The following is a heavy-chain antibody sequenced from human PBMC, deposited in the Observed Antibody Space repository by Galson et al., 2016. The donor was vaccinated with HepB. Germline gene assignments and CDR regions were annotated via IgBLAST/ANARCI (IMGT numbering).Heavy chain of an antibody. CDR3: GRVDDGASYRIDF. J-gene: IGHJ4*02. D-gene: IGHD4/OR15-4a*01. V-gene: IGHV3-72*01. CDR2: TRKKTNGYTT. Sequence: SLRLSCAASGFTFSDHYMDWVRQAPGKGLGGVGGTRKKTNGYTTEYAASVKGRFTISRDDSKNSLYLQMNSLKTEDTAMYFCGRVDDGASYRIDFWGQGTLVTVSS. CDR1: GFTFSDHY.